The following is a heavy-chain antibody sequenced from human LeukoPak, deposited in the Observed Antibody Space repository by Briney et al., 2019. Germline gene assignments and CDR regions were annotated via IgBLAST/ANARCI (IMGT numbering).Heavy chain of an antibody. CDR2: IGLHGYPL. J-gene: IGHJ4*02. CDR3: ARKDFSSGTFTY. CDR1: GFPFNIYY. Sequence: PGGSLRLSCAVSGFPFNIYYMSWIRQAPGKGLEWISYIGLHGYPLDYADSVKGRFTISRDNAQNSLYLDMSSRRAEDTAVYYCARKDFSSGTFTYWGQGTLVTVSS. D-gene: IGHD3-22*01. V-gene: IGHV3-11*04.